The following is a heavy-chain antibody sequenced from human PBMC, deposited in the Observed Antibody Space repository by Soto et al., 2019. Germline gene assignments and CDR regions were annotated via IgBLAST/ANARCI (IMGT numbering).Heavy chain of an antibody. V-gene: IGHV1-18*01. CDR2: INTNNGQT. CDR3: VRDVVWGATLIWGVVARGLDI. Sequence: QAQLVQSGAEVRKPGASVKVSCKTSGYTFINYGVTWVRQAPGQGLVWMGWINTNNGQTNVPQNFQGRLTLTSDASARTVYMELMSLRGDDTAVYYCVRDVVWGATLIWGVVARGLDIWGQGTPVTVSS. CDR1: GYTFINYG. J-gene: IGHJ3*02. D-gene: IGHD3-16*01.